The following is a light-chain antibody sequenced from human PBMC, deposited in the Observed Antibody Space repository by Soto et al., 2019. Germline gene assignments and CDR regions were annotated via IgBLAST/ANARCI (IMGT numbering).Light chain of an antibody. CDR1: SSDVGGYGY. Sequence: QSVLTQPASVSGSPGQSITISCTGTSSDVGGYGYVSWYQQQPGKAPKLIIYEVTNRLSGISSRFSASKSGNTASLTISGLQAEDEADYYCSSYASSGTKVFGSGTKVTVL. V-gene: IGLV2-14*01. J-gene: IGLJ1*01. CDR2: EVT. CDR3: SSYASSGTKV.